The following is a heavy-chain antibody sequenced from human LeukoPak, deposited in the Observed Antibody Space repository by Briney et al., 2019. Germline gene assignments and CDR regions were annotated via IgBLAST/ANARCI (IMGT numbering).Heavy chain of an antibody. Sequence: ASVKVSCKASGYTFTGYYMHWVRQAPGQGLEWMGWINPNSGGTNYAQKFQGRVTMTRDTSISTAYMELSRLRSDDTAVYYCARTNATTALRYFDWLFYYWGQGTLVTVSS. V-gene: IGHV1-2*02. CDR1: GYTFTGYY. J-gene: IGHJ4*02. D-gene: IGHD3-9*01. CDR2: INPNSGGT. CDR3: ARTNATTALRYFDWLFYY.